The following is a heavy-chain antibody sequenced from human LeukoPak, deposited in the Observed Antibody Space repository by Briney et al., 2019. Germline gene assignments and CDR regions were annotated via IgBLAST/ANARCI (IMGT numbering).Heavy chain of an antibody. CDR1: GFTFSSYG. Sequence: PGRSLRLSCAASGFTFSSYGMHWVRQAPGKGLEWVAVIWYDGSNKYYADSVKSRFTISRDNSKNTLYLQMNSLRAEDTAVYYCALGVRGFDAFDIWGQGTMATVSS. D-gene: IGHD3-10*01. CDR2: IWYDGSNK. CDR3: ALGVRGFDAFDI. J-gene: IGHJ3*02. V-gene: IGHV3-33*01.